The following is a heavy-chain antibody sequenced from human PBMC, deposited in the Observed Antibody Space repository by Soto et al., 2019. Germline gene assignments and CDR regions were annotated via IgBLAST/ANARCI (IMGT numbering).Heavy chain of an antibody. J-gene: IGHJ4*02. Sequence: GESLKISCKASVDSCTTFWITWVRQMPGKGLEYMGRIDPSDSYTYYSPSFQGHVTISSDKSITTAYLQWSSLKASDTAMYYCARQSRTTSGWYTSTPDFDYWGQGSLVTVPS. CDR2: IDPSDSYT. CDR1: VDSCTTFW. CDR3: ARQSRTTSGWYTSTPDFDY. D-gene: IGHD6-19*01. V-gene: IGHV5-10-1*01.